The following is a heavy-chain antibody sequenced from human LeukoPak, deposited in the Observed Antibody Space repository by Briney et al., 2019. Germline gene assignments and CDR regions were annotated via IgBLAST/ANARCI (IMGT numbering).Heavy chain of an antibody. V-gene: IGHV4-31*03. J-gene: IGHJ4*02. Sequence: PSETLSLTCTVSGGSISSGGCYWSWIRQHPGKGLEWIGYIYYSGSTYYNPSLKSRVTISVDTSKNQFSLKLSSVTAADTAVYYCARDNYDSSGRAGLDWGQGTLVTVSS. D-gene: IGHD3-22*01. CDR1: GGSISSGGCY. CDR2: IYYSGST. CDR3: ARDNYDSSGRAGLD.